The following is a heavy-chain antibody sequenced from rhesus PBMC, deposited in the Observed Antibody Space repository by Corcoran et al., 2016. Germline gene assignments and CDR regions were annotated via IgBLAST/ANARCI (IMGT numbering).Heavy chain of an antibody. CDR2: INSGGGRT. V-gene: IGHV3S5*01. Sequence: EVQLVETGGGLVQPGGSLKLSCAASGFTFSSYGMIWVRQGPGKGLEWVSAINSGGGRTYYADSVQGRFTISMDNSKTTLSLQMKCLRAGATAMYYCAKELPYSSSYAFDYWGQGVLFTFSS. CDR3: AKELPYSSSYAFDY. J-gene: IGHJ4*01. CDR1: GFTFSSYG. D-gene: IGHD6-43*01.